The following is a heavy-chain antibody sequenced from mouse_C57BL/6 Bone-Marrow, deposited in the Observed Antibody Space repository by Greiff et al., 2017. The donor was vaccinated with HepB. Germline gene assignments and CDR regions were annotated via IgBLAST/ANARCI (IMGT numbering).Heavy chain of an antibody. J-gene: IGHJ1*03. Sequence: QVQLQQPGAELVKPGASVKVSCKASGYTFTSYWMHWVKQRPGQGLEWIGRIHLSDSDTNYNQKFKGKATLTVDKSSSTAYMQLSSLTSEDSAVYYCATYYYGSSWYFDVWGTGTTVTVSS. V-gene: IGHV1-74*01. CDR3: ATYYYGSSWYFDV. CDR1: GYTFTSYW. CDR2: IHLSDSDT. D-gene: IGHD1-1*01.